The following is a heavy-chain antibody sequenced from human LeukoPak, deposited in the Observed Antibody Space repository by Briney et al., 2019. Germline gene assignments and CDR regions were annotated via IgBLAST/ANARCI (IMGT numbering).Heavy chain of an antibody. J-gene: IGHJ4*02. Sequence: GGSLRLSCAASGFTFSSYEMNWVRQAPGKGLKWVSYISSSGSTIYYADSVKGRFTISRDNSRNTLYLQMNTLRAEDTAVYFCAKSPVSSCRGSFCYPFDYWGQGNLVTVSS. CDR1: GFTFSSYE. V-gene: IGHV3-48*03. D-gene: IGHD2-15*01. CDR2: ISSSGSTI. CDR3: AKSPVSSCRGSFCYPFDY.